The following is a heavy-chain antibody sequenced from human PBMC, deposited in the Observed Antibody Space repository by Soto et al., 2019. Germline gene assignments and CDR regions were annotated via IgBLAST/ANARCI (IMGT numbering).Heavy chain of an antibody. CDR3: AGVVWFRGMDV. J-gene: IGHJ6*02. CDR2: TYYRSKWIH. CDR1: GDSVSSSSAA. D-gene: IGHD3-16*01. V-gene: IGHV6-1*01. Sequence: PSPTLSLTCDISGDSVSSSSAAWNWIRQSPSRGLEWLGRTYYRSKWIHEYTVSMESRITINPDTSKNQFSLHIYSVTPEDTAVYYCAGVVWFRGMDVWGQGTPVTVSS.